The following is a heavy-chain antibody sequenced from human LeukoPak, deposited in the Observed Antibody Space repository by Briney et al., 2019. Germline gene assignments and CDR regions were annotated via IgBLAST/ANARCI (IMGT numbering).Heavy chain of an antibody. D-gene: IGHD3-9*01. CDR2: INHSGST. CDR3: ARVGGRYFDWLHYYYGMDV. V-gene: IGHV4-34*01. Sequence: SETLSLTCTVSGGSISSYYWSWIRQPPGKGLEWIGEINHSGSTNYNPSLKSRVTISVDTSKNQFSLKLSSVTAADTAVYYCARVGGRYFDWLHYYYGMDVWGQGTTVTVSS. J-gene: IGHJ6*02. CDR1: GGSISSYY.